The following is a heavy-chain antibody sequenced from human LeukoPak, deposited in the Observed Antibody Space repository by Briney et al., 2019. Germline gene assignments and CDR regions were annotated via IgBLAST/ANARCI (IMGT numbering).Heavy chain of an antibody. Sequence: PGGSLRLSCAASGFTLRSYAMTWVRQAPGEGLEWVSVISGSGDIIYYADSVQGRFTFSRDNSKNTLYLKMNSLRAEDTAVYYCAKAGGSDCSGGSCPEYYYYYYGMDVWGQGTTVTVSS. CDR1: GFTLRSYA. CDR2: ISGSGDII. D-gene: IGHD2-15*01. V-gene: IGHV3-23*01. CDR3: AKAGGSDCSGGSCPEYYYYYYGMDV. J-gene: IGHJ6*02.